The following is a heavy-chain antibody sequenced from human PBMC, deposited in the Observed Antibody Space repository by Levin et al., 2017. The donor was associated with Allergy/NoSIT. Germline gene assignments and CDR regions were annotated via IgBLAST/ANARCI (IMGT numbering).Heavy chain of an antibody. CDR2: IYYSGST. CDR1: GGSISSGDYY. V-gene: IGHV4-30-4*01. Sequence: SQTLSLTCTVSGGSISSGDYYWSWIRQPPGKGLEWIGYIYYSGSTYYNPSLKSRVTISVDTSKNQFSLKLSSVTAADTAVYYCARGEYYYGSGSYYFDYWGQGTLVTVSS. D-gene: IGHD3-10*01. J-gene: IGHJ4*02. CDR3: ARGEYYYGSGSYYFDY.